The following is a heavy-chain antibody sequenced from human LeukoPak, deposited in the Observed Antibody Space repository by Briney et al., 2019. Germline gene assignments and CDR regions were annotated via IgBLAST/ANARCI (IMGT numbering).Heavy chain of an antibody. Sequence: GRSLRLSCAASGFTFSSYGMHWVRQAPGKGLEWVAVLSYDGSNKYYADSVKGRFTISRDNSKNTLYLQMNSLRAEDTAVYYCAKDGVVVAATFDYWGQGTLVTVSS. J-gene: IGHJ4*02. CDR2: LSYDGSNK. CDR3: AKDGVVVAATFDY. D-gene: IGHD2-15*01. V-gene: IGHV3-30*18. CDR1: GFTFSSYG.